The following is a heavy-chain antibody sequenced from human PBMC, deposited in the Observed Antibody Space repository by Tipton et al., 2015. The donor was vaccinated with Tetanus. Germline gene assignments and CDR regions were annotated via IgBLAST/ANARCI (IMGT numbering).Heavy chain of an antibody. Sequence: TLSLTCTVSGGSISSGSYYWSWVRQPPGKGLEYLGYILYGKSTHFNPSLQSRLSMSGDPVKNQFSLRLTSVTAADTAVYYCARERIRLIGEVVFRFFDVWGRGTLVTVSS. V-gene: IGHV4-61*01. J-gene: IGHJ2*01. CDR2: ILYGKST. CDR3: ARERIRLIGEVVFRFFDV. D-gene: IGHD3-3*02. CDR1: GGSISSGSYY.